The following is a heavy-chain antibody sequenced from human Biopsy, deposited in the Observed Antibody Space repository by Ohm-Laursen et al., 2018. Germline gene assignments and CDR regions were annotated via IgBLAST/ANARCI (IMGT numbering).Heavy chain of an antibody. CDR3: SRMDCSGGSCHYYSYGMDV. Sequence: SDTLSLTCTVPGVSITAYYWSWIRQPPGKGLECIGNIHHSGSTNYNPSLKNRLTITVDTSKNQFSLKLSSVTAADTAVYYCSRMDCSGGSCHYYSYGMDVWGQETTVTVSS. J-gene: IGHJ6*02. D-gene: IGHD2-15*01. CDR1: GVSITAYY. V-gene: IGHV4-4*09. CDR2: IHHSGST.